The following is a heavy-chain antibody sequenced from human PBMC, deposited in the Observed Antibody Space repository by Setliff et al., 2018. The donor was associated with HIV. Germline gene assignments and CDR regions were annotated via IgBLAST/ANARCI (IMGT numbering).Heavy chain of an antibody. CDR3: ARGGRSWFQNFHGAFDI. D-gene: IGHD3-16*01. Sequence: SETLSLTCRVSGGSISSYHWSWIRQPPGKGLEWIGHIYKSGSANYSPSLKGRVTISVDTSKNQFSLRLTSVTAADTAVYYCARGGRSWFQNFHGAFDIWGQGTMVTVSS. V-gene: IGHV4-4*09. CDR2: IYKSGSA. CDR1: GGSISSYH. J-gene: IGHJ3*02.